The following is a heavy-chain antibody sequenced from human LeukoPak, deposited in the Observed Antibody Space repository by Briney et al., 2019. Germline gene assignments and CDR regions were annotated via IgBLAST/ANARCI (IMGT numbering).Heavy chain of an antibody. D-gene: IGHD4-17*01. CDR1: GGSISSSSYY. CDR2: IYYSGST. J-gene: IGHJ3*02. CDR3: ARVYGDYSDAFDI. Sequence: SETLSLTCTVSGGSISSSSYYWGWIRQPPGKGLEWIGGIYYSGSTNYNPSLKSRVTISVDTSKNQFSLKLSSVTAADTAVYYCARVYGDYSDAFDIWGQGTMVTVSS. V-gene: IGHV4-39*07.